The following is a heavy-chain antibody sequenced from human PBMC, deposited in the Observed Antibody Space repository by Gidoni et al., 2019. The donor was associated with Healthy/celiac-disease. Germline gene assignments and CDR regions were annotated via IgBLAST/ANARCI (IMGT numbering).Heavy chain of an antibody. V-gene: IGHV3-7*03. J-gene: IGHJ6*03. CDR3: ARETHYDFWSGYYYYYMDV. CDR2: IKQDGSEK. CDR1: GFTFSSYW. Sequence: EVQLVESGGGLVQPGGSLRLSCAASGFTFSSYWMSWVRQAPGKGLEWVANIKQDGSEKYYVDSVKGRFTISRDNAKNSLYLQMNSLRAEDTAVYYCARETHYDFWSGYYYYYMDVWGKGTTVTVSS. D-gene: IGHD3-3*01.